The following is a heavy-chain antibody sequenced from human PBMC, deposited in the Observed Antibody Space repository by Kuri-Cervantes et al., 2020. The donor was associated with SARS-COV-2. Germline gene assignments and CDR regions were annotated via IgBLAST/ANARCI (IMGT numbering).Heavy chain of an antibody. CDR3: ARDWGPTDY. CDR2: ISSSSNGYI. Sequence: GGSLRLSCAASGFTFNSYSMNWVRQAPGKGLEWVSSISSSSNGYIYYADSVKGRFTVSRDNAKDSLYLQMNSLRTEDTAVYYCARDWGPTDYWGQGTLVTVSP. J-gene: IGHJ4*02. V-gene: IGHV3-21*01. CDR1: GFTFNSYS. D-gene: IGHD3-16*01.